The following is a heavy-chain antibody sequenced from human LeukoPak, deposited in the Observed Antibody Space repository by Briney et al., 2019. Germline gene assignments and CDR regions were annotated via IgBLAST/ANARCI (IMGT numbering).Heavy chain of an antibody. CDR3: AREFNGSPDY. D-gene: IGHD6-25*01. CDR2: IRYSGRT. V-gene: IGHV4-39*02. CDR1: GGSISSNTYY. Sequence: SETLSLTCTVSGGSISSNTYYWSWIRQPPGKGLEWLGSIRYSGRTYYKPSLKSRVTLSVDTSKNQLLLNLRSVTAADTAMYYCAREFNGSPDYLGQGTLVTVSS. J-gene: IGHJ4*02.